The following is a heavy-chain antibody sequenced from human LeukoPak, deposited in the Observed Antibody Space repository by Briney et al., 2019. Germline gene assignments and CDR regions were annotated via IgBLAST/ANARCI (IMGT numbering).Heavy chain of an antibody. CDR3: ARGLTHSSSWYDLSNYFDY. CDR2: IYHSGST. D-gene: IGHD6-13*01. V-gene: IGHV4-38-2*02. Sequence: PSETLSLTCTVSGYSISSGYYWGWIRQPPGKGLEWIGSIYHSGSTYYNPSLKSRVTISVDTSKNQFSLKLSSVTTADTAVYYCARGLTHSSSWYDLSNYFDYWGQGTLVTVSS. CDR1: GYSISSGYY. J-gene: IGHJ4*02.